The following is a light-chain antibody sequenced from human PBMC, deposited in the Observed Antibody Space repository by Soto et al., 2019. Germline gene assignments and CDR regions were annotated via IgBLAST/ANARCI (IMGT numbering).Light chain of an antibody. CDR1: QSITNW. V-gene: IGKV1-5*01. J-gene: IGKJ1*01. Sequence: DIQMTQSPSTLSASVGDRVTITCRASQSITNWLAWYQQKPGKAPKLLRYDASSFHSGVPSRFIGSGSETDFTLTISSLQPDDFATYYCQQYNAYPWTFGLGTKVEIK. CDR3: QQYNAYPWT. CDR2: DAS.